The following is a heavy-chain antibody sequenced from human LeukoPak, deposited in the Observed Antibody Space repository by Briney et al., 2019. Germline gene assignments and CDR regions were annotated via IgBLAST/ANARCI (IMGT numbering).Heavy chain of an antibody. D-gene: IGHD3-22*01. CDR2: ISGSGGST. J-gene: IGHJ4*02. Sequence: GGSLRLSCAASGFTFSSYAMSWVRQAPGKGLEWVSAISGSGGSTYYADSVKGRFTISRDNSKNTLYLQMNSLRAEDTAVYYCAKELYYYDSSGYPPKGWDYWGQGTLVTVSS. CDR3: AKELYYYDSSGYPPKGWDY. CDR1: GFTFSSYA. V-gene: IGHV3-23*01.